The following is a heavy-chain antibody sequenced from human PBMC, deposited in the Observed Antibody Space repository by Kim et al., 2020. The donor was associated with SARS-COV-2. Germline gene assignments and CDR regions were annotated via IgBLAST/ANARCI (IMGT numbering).Heavy chain of an antibody. V-gene: IGHV1-69*13. CDR1: GGTFSSYA. CDR2: IIPIFGTA. D-gene: IGHD3-10*01. CDR3: ASSYYGSGSDLGEPIYYYYYYMDV. J-gene: IGHJ6*03. Sequence: SVKVSCKASGGTFSSYAISWVRQAPGQGLEWMGGIIPIFGTANYAQKFQGRVTITADESTSTAYMELSSLRSEDTAVYYCASSYYGSGSDLGEPIYYYYYYMDVWGKGTTVTVSS.